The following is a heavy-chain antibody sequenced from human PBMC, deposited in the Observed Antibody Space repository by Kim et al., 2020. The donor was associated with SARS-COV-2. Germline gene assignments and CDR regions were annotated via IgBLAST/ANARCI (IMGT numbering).Heavy chain of an antibody. J-gene: IGHJ4*02. Sequence: TDTPSLKSRITISVDTSKNQFSLKLSSVTAADTAVYYCARGTIFGVVPDYWGQGTLVTVSS. D-gene: IGHD3-3*01. CDR3: ARGTIFGVVPDY. V-gene: IGHV4-34*01.